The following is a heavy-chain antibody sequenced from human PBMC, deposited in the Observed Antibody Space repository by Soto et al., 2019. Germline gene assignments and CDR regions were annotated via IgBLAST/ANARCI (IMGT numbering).Heavy chain of an antibody. CDR2: VNHSGAT. V-gene: IGHV4-34*01. Sequence: SETLSLTCAVYDRSFSGYYWSWIRQPPGKGLEWFGEVNHSGATNYNPSLKSRVAMSVDTSKNQFSLKLSSVTAADTAVYYCARYCTTTSCYRGSLDPWGQGTLVTVSS. D-gene: IGHD2-2*01. CDR1: DRSFSGYY. J-gene: IGHJ5*02. CDR3: ARYCTTTSCYRGSLDP.